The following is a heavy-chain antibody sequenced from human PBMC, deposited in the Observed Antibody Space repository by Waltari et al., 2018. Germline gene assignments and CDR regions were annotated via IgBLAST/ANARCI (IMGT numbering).Heavy chain of an antibody. CDR3: AKDRTTVMPGEFDY. Sequence: QVQLVESGGGVVQPGRSLRLSCAAYGFTFSSYGMHWVRQAPGKGLGWVAVIWYDGSNKYYADSVKGRFTISRDNSKNTLYLQMNSLRAEDTAVYYCAKDRTTVMPGEFDYWGQGTLVTVSS. CDR2: IWYDGSNK. CDR1: GFTFSSYG. V-gene: IGHV3-33*06. D-gene: IGHD4-4*01. J-gene: IGHJ4*02.